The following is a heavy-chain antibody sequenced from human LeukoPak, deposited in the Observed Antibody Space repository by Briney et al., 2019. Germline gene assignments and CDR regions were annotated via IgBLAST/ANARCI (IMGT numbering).Heavy chain of an antibody. V-gene: IGHV4-4*07. CDR1: GGSISNYY. CDR2: IYASGST. J-gene: IGHJ4*02. Sequence: SETLSLTCTVSGGSISNYYWSWIRQPAGMGLEWIGRIYASGSTNYNPSLKSRVTMSVDTSNDQFSLNLSSVTAADTAVYYCARTSARGAQFDYWGQGTLVTVSS. CDR3: ARTSARGAQFDY. D-gene: IGHD3-10*01.